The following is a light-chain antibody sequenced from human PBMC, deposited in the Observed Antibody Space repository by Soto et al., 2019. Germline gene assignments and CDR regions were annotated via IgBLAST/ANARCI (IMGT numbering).Light chain of an antibody. V-gene: IGKV1-27*01. CDR3: QKYDSAPT. Sequence: DIQMTQSPSSLSASVGDRVTITCRPSRGIGNALAWYQQKPGTVPKLLIHSASTLQSGVQSRFSGSGSGTDFTLTISSLQPEDVASYYCQKYDSAPTFGPRTKV. J-gene: IGKJ1*01. CDR1: RGIGNA. CDR2: SAS.